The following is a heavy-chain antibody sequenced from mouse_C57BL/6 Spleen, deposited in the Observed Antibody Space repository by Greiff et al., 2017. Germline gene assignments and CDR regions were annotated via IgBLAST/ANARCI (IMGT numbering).Heavy chain of an antibody. Sequence: EVQLVESGPELVKPGASVTISCKASGYSFTDYNMHWVKQSNGKSLEWIGVSNPNYGTISYNQKFKGKATLTVDQSSSTAYMQLNSLTSDDSAVYYYATDSYGSSDVYWGQGTTLTVSS. CDR3: ATDSYGSSDVY. J-gene: IGHJ2*01. D-gene: IGHD1-1*01. CDR1: GYSFTDYN. V-gene: IGHV1-39*01. CDR2: SNPNYGTI.